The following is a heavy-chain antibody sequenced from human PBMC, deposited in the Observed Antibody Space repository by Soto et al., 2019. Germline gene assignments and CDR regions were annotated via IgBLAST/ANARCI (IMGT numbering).Heavy chain of an antibody. Sequence: ASVKVSCKASGYTFTSYYMHWVRQAPGQGLEWMGIINPSGGSTSYAQKFQGRVTMTRDTSTSTVYMELSSLRSEDTAVYYCARNPATKDGAVYYYYGMDVWGQGTTVTVSS. D-gene: IGHD1-26*01. CDR2: INPSGGST. J-gene: IGHJ6*02. CDR3: ARNPATKDGAVYYYYGMDV. CDR1: GYTFTSYY. V-gene: IGHV1-46*01.